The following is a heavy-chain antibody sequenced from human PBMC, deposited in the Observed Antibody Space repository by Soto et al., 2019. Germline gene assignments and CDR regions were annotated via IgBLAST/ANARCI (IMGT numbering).Heavy chain of an antibody. CDR2: IWYDGSNK. Sequence: SLRLSCAASGFTFSSYDMHWVRQVPGKGLDWVAVIWYDGSNKDYADSVKGRFTISRDNSKNTLYLQMNSLRGEDTAVYYCARGYGVKSGTFDFWGQGTMVTVSS. CDR3: ARGYGVKSGTFDF. V-gene: IGHV3-33*01. CDR1: GFTFSSYD. J-gene: IGHJ3*01. D-gene: IGHD4-17*01.